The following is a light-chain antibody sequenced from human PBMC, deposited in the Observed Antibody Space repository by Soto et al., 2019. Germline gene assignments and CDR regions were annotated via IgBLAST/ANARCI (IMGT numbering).Light chain of an antibody. CDR2: EVN. Sequence: QSALTQPPSASGSPGQSVTISCTGTSSDVGAYNYVSWYRQHPGKAPKLLIFEVNSRPSGVPDRFSGSKSGNTASLTVSGLQAEDESHYYCSSYAGSNTWVFGGGPKL. CDR3: SSYAGSNTWV. J-gene: IGLJ3*02. CDR1: SSDVGAYNY. V-gene: IGLV2-8*01.